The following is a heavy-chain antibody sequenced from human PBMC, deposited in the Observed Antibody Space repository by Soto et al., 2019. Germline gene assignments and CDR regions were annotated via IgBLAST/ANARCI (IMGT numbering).Heavy chain of an antibody. J-gene: IGHJ3*02. CDR1: GFTFSSYA. Sequence: EVQLLESGGGLVQPGGSLRLSCAASGFTFSSYAMSWVRQAPGKGLEWVSAISGSGGSTYYADSVKGRFTISRDNSKNTLYLQMNSLRAEDRAVYYCAKRDSSGYYYRPQEDAFDIWGQGTMVTVSS. CDR2: ISGSGGST. D-gene: IGHD3-22*01. CDR3: AKRDSSGYYYRPQEDAFDI. V-gene: IGHV3-23*01.